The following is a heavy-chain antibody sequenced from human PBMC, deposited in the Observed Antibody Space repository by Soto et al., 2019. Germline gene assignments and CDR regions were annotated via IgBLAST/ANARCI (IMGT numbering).Heavy chain of an antibody. CDR2: IYYSGST. Sequence: QVQLQESGPGLVKPSQTLSLTCTVSGGSISSGGYYWIWIRQHPGKGLEWIGYIYYSGSTYYNPSLNSRVTISVDTSKNQFSLKLSSVTAADMAVYYCARWVGATSFDYWGQGTLVTVSS. D-gene: IGHD1-26*01. CDR3: ARWVGATSFDY. J-gene: IGHJ4*02. V-gene: IGHV4-31*03. CDR1: GGSISSGGYY.